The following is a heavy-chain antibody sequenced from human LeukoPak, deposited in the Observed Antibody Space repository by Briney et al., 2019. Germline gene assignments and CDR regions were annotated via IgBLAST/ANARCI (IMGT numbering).Heavy chain of an antibody. J-gene: IGHJ5*02. CDR2: MNPNSGNT. CDR3: ARGGEYCSSTSCYSGLFDP. CDR1: GYTFTSYD. D-gene: IGHD2-2*01. Sequence: ASVKVSCKASGYTFTSYDINWVRQAPGQGLEWMGWMNPNSGNTGYAQKFQGRVTMTRNTSISTAYMELSSLRSEDTAVYYCARGGEYCSSTSCYSGLFDPWGQGTLVTVSS. V-gene: IGHV1-8*01.